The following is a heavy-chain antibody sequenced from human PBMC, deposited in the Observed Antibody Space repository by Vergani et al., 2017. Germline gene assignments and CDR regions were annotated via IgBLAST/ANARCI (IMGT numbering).Heavy chain of an antibody. Sequence: QVQLQLWGAGLLKPSETLSLTCAVYGGSFSGYYWSWIRQPPGKGLEWIGEINHSGSTNYNPSLKSRVTISVDTSKNQFSLKLSSVTAADTAVYYCARGGISSRRGGPFDYWGQGTLVTVSS. CDR1: GGSFSGYY. J-gene: IGHJ4*02. D-gene: IGHD6-6*01. CDR3: ARGGISSRRGGPFDY. V-gene: IGHV4-34*01. CDR2: INHSGST.